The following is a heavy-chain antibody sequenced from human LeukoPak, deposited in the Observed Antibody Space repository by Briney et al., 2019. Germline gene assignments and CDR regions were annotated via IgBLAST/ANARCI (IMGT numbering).Heavy chain of an antibody. V-gene: IGHV4-61*02. D-gene: IGHD2-15*01. Sequence: PSETLSLTCTVSGVSISSASYYWSWIRQPAGKGLEWIGRIYISGSTNYKSSLKSRVTISVDTSKNQFSLKLSSVTAADTAVYYCARGGRWGYCSGGSCYRAFDIWGQGTMVTVSS. CDR1: GVSISSASYY. CDR2: IYISGST. CDR3: ARGGRWGYCSGGSCYRAFDI. J-gene: IGHJ3*02.